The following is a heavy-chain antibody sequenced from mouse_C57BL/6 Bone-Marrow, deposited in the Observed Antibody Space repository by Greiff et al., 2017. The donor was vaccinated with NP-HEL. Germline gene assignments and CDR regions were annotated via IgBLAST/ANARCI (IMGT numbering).Heavy chain of an antibody. CDR3: ARIAY. J-gene: IGHJ3*01. CDR1: GFTFSSYG. CDR2: ISSGGSYT. Sequence: DVKLQESGGDLVKPGGSLKLSCAASGFTFSSYGMSWVRQTPDKRLEWVATISSGGSYTYYPDSVKGRFTISRDNAKNTLYLQMSSLKSEDTAMYYCARIAYWGKGTLVTVSA. V-gene: IGHV5-6*02.